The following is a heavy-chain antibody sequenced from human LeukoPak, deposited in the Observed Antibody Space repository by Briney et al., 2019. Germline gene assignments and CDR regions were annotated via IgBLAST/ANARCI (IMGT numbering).Heavy chain of an antibody. CDR1: GFTFSSYA. CDR3: AKDFRRIQLWYYSDY. V-gene: IGHV3-23*01. Sequence: PGGSLRLSCAASGFTFSSYAMSWVRQAPGKGLEWVSAISGSGGSTYYADSVKGRFTISRDNSKSTLYLQMNSLRAEDTAVYYCAKDFRRIQLWYYSDYWGQGTLVTVSS. D-gene: IGHD5-18*01. J-gene: IGHJ4*02. CDR2: ISGSGGST.